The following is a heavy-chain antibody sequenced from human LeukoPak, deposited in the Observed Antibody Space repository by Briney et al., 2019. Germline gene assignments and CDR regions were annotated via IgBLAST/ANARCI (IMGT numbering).Heavy chain of an antibody. Sequence: SETLSLTCTVSGGSISSYYWSWIRQPAGKGLQWIGRIYSSGSTNYSPSLKSRVTKSVDTSKNQFSLRLTSVTAADTAVYYCARDLGFWSGPDYWGQGTLVTVSS. V-gene: IGHV4-4*07. D-gene: IGHD3-3*01. CDR2: IYSSGST. CDR3: ARDLGFWSGPDY. CDR1: GGSISSYY. J-gene: IGHJ4*02.